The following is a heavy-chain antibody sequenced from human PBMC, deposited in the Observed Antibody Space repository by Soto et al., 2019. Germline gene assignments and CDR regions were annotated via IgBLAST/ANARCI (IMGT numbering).Heavy chain of an antibody. D-gene: IGHD6-13*01. CDR3: VRRHVSATGIDWFDP. CDR1: GYTFTSYG. Sequence: ASVKVSCKASGYTFTSYGIHWVRQAPGQRLEWMGWINAANGDTKYSPKFQGRVTITRDTSASTAYMELSSLRSEDTAVYSCVRRHVSATGIDWFDPWGQGTLVTVSS. CDR2: INAANGDT. J-gene: IGHJ5*02. V-gene: IGHV1-3*01.